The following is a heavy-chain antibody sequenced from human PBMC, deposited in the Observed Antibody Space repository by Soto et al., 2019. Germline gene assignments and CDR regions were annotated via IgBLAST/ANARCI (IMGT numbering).Heavy chain of an antibody. D-gene: IGHD6-25*01. CDR2: IYPSGMP. V-gene: IGHV4-30-2*01. J-gene: IGHJ4*02. CDR1: GGSISNAAYS. CDR3: ARERGGYGLFDT. Sequence: QLQLQESGSGLVKPSHTLSLTCTVSGGSISNAAYSWSWIRQPPGKGLEWIGYIYPSGMPFYNPSLRSRVTISLDRSNDQFSQNLKSVTAADTAVYCCARERGGYGLFDTWGQGTLVIGSS.